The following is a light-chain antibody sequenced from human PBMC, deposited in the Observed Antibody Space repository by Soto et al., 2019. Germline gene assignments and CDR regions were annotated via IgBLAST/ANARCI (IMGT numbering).Light chain of an antibody. CDR2: GAS. CDR3: QQYGSSRGT. CDR1: QSVSSSY. V-gene: IGKV3-20*01. Sequence: EIVLTQSPGTLSLSPGERATLSCRASQSVSSSYLAWYQQKPGQAPRLLIYGASSRATGIPDRFSGSGSGTDFTLTINKLEPEDFAVYFCQQYGSSRGTFGQGTKGEIK. J-gene: IGKJ1*01.